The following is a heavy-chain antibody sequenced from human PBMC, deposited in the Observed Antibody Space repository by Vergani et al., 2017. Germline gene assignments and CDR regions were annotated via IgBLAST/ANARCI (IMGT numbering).Heavy chain of an antibody. V-gene: IGHV4-39*01. CDR3: ARHSTVEWLVKLGWIDP. D-gene: IGHD6-19*01. CDR1: GASLRSSIYY. Sequence: QLQLQESGPGLVKPSATLSLTCSVSGASLRSSIYYWGWIRHPPGKGLEWIASIYYSGGTYYNPSLKSRVTISVDTSKNQFSLKLSSVTAADTAVYFCARHSTVEWLVKLGWIDPWGQGILVTVSS. CDR2: IYYSGGT. J-gene: IGHJ5*02.